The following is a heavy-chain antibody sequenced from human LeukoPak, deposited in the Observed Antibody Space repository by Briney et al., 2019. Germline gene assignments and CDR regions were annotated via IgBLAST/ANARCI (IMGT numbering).Heavy chain of an antibody. CDR2: IGEEKSDSWA. CDR1: GFTFSNYP. CDR3: AKVIRWLHPNEGGFYYFDY. D-gene: IGHD5-24*01. V-gene: IGHV3-23*01. J-gene: IGHJ4*02. Sequence: PGGSLRLSCAASGFTFSNYPMGWVRQAPGKGLEWLSAIGEEKSDSWAKSADSVKGRFTISRDNSKNTLYLQMNSLRAEDTAVYYCAKVIRWLHPNEGGFYYFDYWGQGTLVTVSS.